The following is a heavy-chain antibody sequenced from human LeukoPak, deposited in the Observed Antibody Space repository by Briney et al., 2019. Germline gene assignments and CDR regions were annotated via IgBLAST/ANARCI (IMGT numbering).Heavy chain of an antibody. CDR2: ISYDGSNK. CDR1: GFTFSSYG. Sequence: GSLRLSCAASGFTFSSYGMHWVRQAPGKGLEWVAVISYDGSNKYYADSVKGRFTISRDNSKNTLYLQMNSLRAEDTAVYYCARDLLAYCGGDCFGDMDVWGQGTTVTVSS. CDR3: ARDLLAYCGGDCFGDMDV. V-gene: IGHV3-30*03. D-gene: IGHD2-21*02. J-gene: IGHJ6*02.